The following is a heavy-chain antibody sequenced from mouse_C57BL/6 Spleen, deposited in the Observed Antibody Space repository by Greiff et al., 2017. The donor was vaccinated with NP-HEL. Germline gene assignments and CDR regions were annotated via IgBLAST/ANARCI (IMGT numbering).Heavy chain of an antibody. CDR1: GYSFTGYY. Sequence: VQLQQSGPELVKPGASVKISCKASGYSFTGYYMNWVKQSPEKSLEWIGEINPSTGGTTYNQKFKAKATLTVYKSSSTAYMQLKSLTSEDSAVYYCARRGNYFDYWGQGTTLTVSS. CDR2: INPSTGGT. CDR3: ARRGNYFDY. J-gene: IGHJ2*01. V-gene: IGHV1-42*01.